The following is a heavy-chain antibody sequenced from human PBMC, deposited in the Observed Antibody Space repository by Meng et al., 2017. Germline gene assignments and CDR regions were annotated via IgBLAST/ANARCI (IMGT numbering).Heavy chain of an antibody. D-gene: IGHD6-19*01. CDR1: GGTFSSYT. J-gene: IGHJ4*02. CDR3: ATYQTRSLIAVAGTGPFDY. Sequence: SVKVSCKASGGTFSSYTISWVRQAPGQGLEWMGRIIPILGIANYAQKFQGRVTITADKSTSTAYMELSSLRSEDTAVYYCATYQTRSLIAVAGTGPFDYWGQGTLVTVSS. V-gene: IGHV1-69*02. CDR2: IIPILGIA.